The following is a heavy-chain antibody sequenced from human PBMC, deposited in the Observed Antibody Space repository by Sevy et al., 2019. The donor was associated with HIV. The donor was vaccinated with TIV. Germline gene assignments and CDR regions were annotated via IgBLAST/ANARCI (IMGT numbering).Heavy chain of an antibody. V-gene: IGHV1-8*01. CDR3: ARGVHPGYSSSWYKALTNYYYYYGMDV. CDR1: GYTFTSYD. J-gene: IGHJ6*02. Sequence: ASVKVSCKASGYTFTSYDINWVRQATGQGLEWMGWMNPNSGNTGYAQKFQGRVTMTRNTSISTAYMERSSLRSEDTAVYYCARGVHPGYSSSWYKALTNYYYYYGMDVWGQGTTVTVSS. CDR2: MNPNSGNT. D-gene: IGHD6-13*01.